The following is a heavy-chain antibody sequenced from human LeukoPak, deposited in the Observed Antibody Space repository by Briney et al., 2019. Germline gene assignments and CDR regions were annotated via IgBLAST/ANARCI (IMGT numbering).Heavy chain of an antibody. D-gene: IGHD2-15*01. Sequence: GGSLRLSCAASGFTFSSYAMHWVRQAPGKGLEWVAVISYDGSNKYYADSVKGRFTISRDNSKNTLYLQMNSLRAEDTAVYYCARDPRNVGLAPWGQGTLVTVSS. CDR3: ARDPRNVGLAP. CDR1: GFTFSSYA. CDR2: ISYDGSNK. J-gene: IGHJ5*02. V-gene: IGHV3-30-3*01.